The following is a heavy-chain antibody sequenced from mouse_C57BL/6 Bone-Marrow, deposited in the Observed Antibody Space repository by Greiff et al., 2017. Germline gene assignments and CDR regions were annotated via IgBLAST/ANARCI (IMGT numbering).Heavy chain of an antibody. Sequence: VQLQQSGAELVRPGASVTLSCKASGYTFTDYEMHWVKQTPVHGLEWIGAIDPETGGTAYNQKFKGKAILTADKSSSTAYMGLRSLTSEYSAVXYCTANDYWGQGTTLTVSS. J-gene: IGHJ2*01. V-gene: IGHV1-15*01. CDR3: TANDY. CDR1: GYTFTDYE. CDR2: IDPETGGT.